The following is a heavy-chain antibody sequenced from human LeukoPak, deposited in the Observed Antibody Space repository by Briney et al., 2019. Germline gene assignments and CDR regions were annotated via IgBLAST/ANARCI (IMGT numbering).Heavy chain of an antibody. V-gene: IGHV4-39*01. D-gene: IGHD1-20*01. CDR1: GGSISSSSCY. CDR3: ARRNYNWNDFDY. J-gene: IGHJ4*02. Sequence: PSETLSLTCTVSGGSISSSSCYWGWIRQPPGKGLEWIGSIYYTGIAYYNPSLKSRVTISVDTSKNQFSLKLSSVTAADTAVYYCARRNYNWNDFDYWGQGTLVTVSS. CDR2: IYYTGIA.